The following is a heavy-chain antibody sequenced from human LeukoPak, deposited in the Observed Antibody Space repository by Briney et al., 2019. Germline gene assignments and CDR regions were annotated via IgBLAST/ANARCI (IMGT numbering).Heavy chain of an antibody. CDR2: IAYDGSNK. J-gene: IGHJ4*02. D-gene: IGHD2-8*01. V-gene: IGHV3-30*04. CDR1: GFTFSSYA. Sequence: GRSLRLSCAASGFTFSSYAMHWVRQAPGKGLEWVAVIAYDGSNKYYADSVKGRFTISRDNSKNTLYLQMNSLRAEDTAVYYCAKESSLNHWGQGTLVTVSS. CDR3: AKESSLNH.